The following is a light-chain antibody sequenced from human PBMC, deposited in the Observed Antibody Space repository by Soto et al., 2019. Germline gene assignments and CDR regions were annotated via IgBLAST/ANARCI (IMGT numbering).Light chain of an antibody. V-gene: IGLV2-14*03. J-gene: IGLJ1*01. Sequence: QSALTQPASVSGSPGQSITISCTGTSSDVGAYIFVSWYQQHPGKAPKLMIYDIINRPSGVSNRFSGSKSGNTASLTISGLQAEDEADYYCVSFTNSRSYVFGNGTKVTVL. CDR3: VSFTNSRSYV. CDR2: DII. CDR1: SSDVGAYIF.